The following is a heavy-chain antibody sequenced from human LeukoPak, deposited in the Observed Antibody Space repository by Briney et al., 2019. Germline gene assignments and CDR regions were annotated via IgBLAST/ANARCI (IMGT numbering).Heavy chain of an antibody. CDR1: GGSFSGYY. Sequence: SETLSLTCAVYGGSFSGYYWSWIRQPPGKGLEWIGEINHSGSTNYNPSLKSRVTISVDTPKNQFSLKLSSVTAADTAVYYCASYYDSSGYQDYWGQGTLVTVSS. D-gene: IGHD3-22*01. J-gene: IGHJ4*02. V-gene: IGHV4-34*01. CDR2: INHSGST. CDR3: ASYYDSSGYQDY.